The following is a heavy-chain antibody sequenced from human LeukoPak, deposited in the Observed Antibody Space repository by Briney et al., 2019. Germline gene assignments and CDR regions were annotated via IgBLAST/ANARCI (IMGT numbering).Heavy chain of an antibody. D-gene: IGHD2-15*01. CDR3: ARSPEYCSGGSCYLQY. J-gene: IGHJ4*02. CDR1: GGSFSGYY. Sequence: PSETLSLTCAVYGGSFSGYYWSWVRQAPGKGLEWVSGVNWNGISTTYADSVKGRFTISRDNAKNSLYLQMYSLRDEDTALYYCARSPEYCSGGSCYLQYWGEGTLVTVS. V-gene: IGHV3-20*04. CDR2: VNWNGIST.